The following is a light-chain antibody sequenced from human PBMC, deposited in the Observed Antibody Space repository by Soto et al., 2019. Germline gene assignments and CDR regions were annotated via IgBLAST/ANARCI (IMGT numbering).Light chain of an antibody. Sequence: EILLTQSPATLAGSPGERVTLSCRASQSVEISLAWYQQKPGQAPRLLIYGASTRTTDMPGTFSGRGSGTEFPLNITNPRPEDFGVYYCQLDRSWPRTFGQGSMV. CDR1: QSVEIS. CDR3: QLDRSWPRT. J-gene: IGKJ1*01. CDR2: GAS. V-gene: IGKV3-15*01.